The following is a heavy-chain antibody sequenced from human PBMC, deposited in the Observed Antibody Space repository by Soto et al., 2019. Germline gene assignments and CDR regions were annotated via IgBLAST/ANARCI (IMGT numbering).Heavy chain of an antibody. CDR2: IIPIFGTA. Sequence: SVKVSCKASGGTFSSYAISWVRQAPGQGLEWMGGIIPIFGTANYAQKFQGRVTITADESTSTAYMELSSLRSEDTAVYYCARDLGDGYNSGYWGQGTLVTVSS. V-gene: IGHV1-69*13. J-gene: IGHJ4*02. CDR3: ARDLGDGYNSGY. D-gene: IGHD5-12*01. CDR1: GGTFSSYA.